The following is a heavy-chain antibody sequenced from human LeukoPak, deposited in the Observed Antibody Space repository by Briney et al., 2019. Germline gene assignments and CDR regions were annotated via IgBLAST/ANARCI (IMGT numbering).Heavy chain of an antibody. J-gene: IGHJ5*02. Sequence: SETLSLTCTASGGSISSGDYYWSWIRQPPGKDLEWVGYMYYSGSTYYNPSLKSRVTISVDTSKNQFSLQLSSVTAADTAVYYCARPYYYDSRIDPWGQGTLVTVSS. CDR2: MYYSGST. V-gene: IGHV4-30-4*01. CDR3: ARPYYYDSRIDP. D-gene: IGHD3-22*01. CDR1: GGSISSGDYY.